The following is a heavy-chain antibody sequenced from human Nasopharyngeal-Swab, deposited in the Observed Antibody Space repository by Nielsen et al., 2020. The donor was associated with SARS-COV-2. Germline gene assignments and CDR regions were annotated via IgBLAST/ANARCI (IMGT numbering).Heavy chain of an antibody. CDR3: ARYKWELPDYFDY. CDR2: ISSSSSYI. J-gene: IGHJ4*02. Sequence: GSLKISCAASGFTFSSYSMNWVRQAPGKGLEWVSSISSSSSYIYYADSVKGRFTISRDNAKNSLYLQMNSLRAEDTAVYYCARYKWELPDYFDYWGQGTLVTVSS. V-gene: IGHV3-21*01. D-gene: IGHD1-26*01. CDR1: GFTFSSYS.